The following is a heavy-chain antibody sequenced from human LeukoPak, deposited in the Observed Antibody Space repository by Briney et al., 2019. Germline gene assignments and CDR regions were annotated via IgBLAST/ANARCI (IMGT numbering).Heavy chain of an antibody. J-gene: IGHJ1*01. CDR1: GFTFSSYS. CDR2: ISYDGSNK. Sequence: GSSLRLSCAASGFTFSSYSMHWVRHAPGKGLEGVAVISYDGSNKYYADSVKGRFTISRDNSKNTLYLQMNSLRAEDTAVYYCARPYCSGGSCWGYFQHWGQGTLVTVSS. D-gene: IGHD2-15*01. CDR3: ARPYCSGGSCWGYFQH. V-gene: IGHV3-30*04.